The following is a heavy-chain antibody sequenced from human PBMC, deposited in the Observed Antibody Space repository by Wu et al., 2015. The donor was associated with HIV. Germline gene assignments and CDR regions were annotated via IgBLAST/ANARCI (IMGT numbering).Heavy chain of an antibody. CDR3: ARDPEWGLDY. Sequence: QVQLVQSGAEVKKPGASVKVSCKASGYTFTGYYIHWVRQAPGQGLEWMAWINPNSGGTNSAQMFQGRVTMTRDTSITTAYLELSSLTSDDTAVYYCARDPEWGLDYWGQGTLVTVSS. CDR1: GYTFTGYY. CDR2: INPNSGGT. V-gene: IGHV1-2*02. J-gene: IGHJ4*02. D-gene: IGHD1-26*01.